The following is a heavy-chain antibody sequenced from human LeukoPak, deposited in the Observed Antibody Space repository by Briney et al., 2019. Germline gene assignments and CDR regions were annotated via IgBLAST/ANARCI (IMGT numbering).Heavy chain of an antibody. D-gene: IGHD5-12*01. CDR3: TRVKSRQDSGYNPSDY. Sequence: GGSLRLSCAASGFTFSSYWMHWVRQAPGQGLMWVSHINTDGSNTIYADSVKGRFTISRDNAKNTLYLQMNSLRADDTAVYYCTRVKSRQDSGYNPSDYWGQGTLVTVSS. CDR1: GFTFSSYW. V-gene: IGHV3-74*01. J-gene: IGHJ4*02. CDR2: INTDGSNT.